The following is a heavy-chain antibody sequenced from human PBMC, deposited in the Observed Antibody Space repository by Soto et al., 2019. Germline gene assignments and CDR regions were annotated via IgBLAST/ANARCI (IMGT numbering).Heavy chain of an antibody. V-gene: IGHV4-39*01. D-gene: IGHD7-27*01. Sequence: QLQLQESGPGLVKPSETLSLTCTVSGGSISSSSYYWGWIRQPPGKGLEWLGSIYYSGSTYYNPSLTRGVIIPVDTSKNQFSLKLSSVTAADTAVYYCAEGDWGDVFDICGQGTMVTVSS. J-gene: IGHJ3*02. CDR1: GGSISSSSYY. CDR2: IYYSGST. CDR3: AEGDWGDVFDI.